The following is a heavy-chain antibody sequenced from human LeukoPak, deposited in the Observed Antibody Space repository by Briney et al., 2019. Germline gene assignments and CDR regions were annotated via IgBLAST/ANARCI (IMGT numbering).Heavy chain of an antibody. CDR1: GYILTDYY. V-gene: IGHV1/OR15-2*01. J-gene: IGHJ5*02. D-gene: IGHD3-22*01. Sequence: ASVKVSCKASGYILTDYYMHWVRQAPGQGLEWMGWISTYNGNTNYAQKFQGRVTMTSDTSTRTAYMELSRLRSDDTAVYYCARDSGYYDSSGYSRFDPWGQGTLVTVSS. CDR2: ISTYNGNT. CDR3: ARDSGYYDSSGYSRFDP.